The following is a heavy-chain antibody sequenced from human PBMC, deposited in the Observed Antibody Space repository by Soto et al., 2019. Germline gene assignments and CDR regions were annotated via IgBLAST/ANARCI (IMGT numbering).Heavy chain of an antibody. CDR3: ARRAGGERNYYHYYMYV. Sequence: EVQLVESGGGLVQPGGSLRLSCAASGFSLSNTAMHWVRQAPGKGLEHVSAISYDAINTYYAKSVRGRFTISRDDSKNTLFLQMGGLRPEDMAVYYCARRAGGERNYYHYYMYVWGKGTTVTVSS. CDR2: ISYDAINT. D-gene: IGHD3-10*01. CDR1: GFSLSNTA. V-gene: IGHV3-64*01. J-gene: IGHJ6*03.